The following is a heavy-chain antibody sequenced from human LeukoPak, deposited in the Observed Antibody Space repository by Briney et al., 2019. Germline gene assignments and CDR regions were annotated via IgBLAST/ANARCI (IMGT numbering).Heavy chain of an antibody. Sequence: GGSLRLSCAASGFTFSSYAMSWVRQAPGKGLEWVSAISGSGGSTYYADSVKGRFTISRDNSKNTLYLQMNSLRAEDTAVYYCAKEYYDFWSVLDAFDIWGQGTMVTVSS. V-gene: IGHV3-23*01. D-gene: IGHD3-3*01. CDR3: AKEYYDFWSVLDAFDI. CDR1: GFTFSSYA. CDR2: ISGSGGST. J-gene: IGHJ3*02.